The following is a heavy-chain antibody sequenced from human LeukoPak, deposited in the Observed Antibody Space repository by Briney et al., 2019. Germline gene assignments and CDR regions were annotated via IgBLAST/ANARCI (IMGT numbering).Heavy chain of an antibody. Sequence: PSETLSLTCTVSGDSISSYYWSWIRQPPGKGLEWIGYIYYSGSTNYNPSLKSRVTISVDTSKNQFPLKLSSVTAADTAVYYCARDRSIAAASGWFDPWGQGTLVTVSS. CDR2: IYYSGST. CDR3: ARDRSIAAASGWFDP. V-gene: IGHV4-59*01. D-gene: IGHD6-13*01. CDR1: GDSISSYY. J-gene: IGHJ5*02.